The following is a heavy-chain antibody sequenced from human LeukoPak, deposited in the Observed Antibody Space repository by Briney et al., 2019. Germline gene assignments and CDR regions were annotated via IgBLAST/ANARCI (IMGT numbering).Heavy chain of an antibody. Sequence: PGGSLRLSYAASGFTVSSNYMSWVRQAPGKGLEWVSVIYSGGSTYYADSVKGRFTISRDNSKNTLYLQMNSLRAEDTAVYYCARGGYDDAFDIWGQGTMVTVSS. CDR1: GFTVSSNY. J-gene: IGHJ3*02. CDR3: ARGGYDDAFDI. CDR2: IYSGGST. V-gene: IGHV3-66*02. D-gene: IGHD3-22*01.